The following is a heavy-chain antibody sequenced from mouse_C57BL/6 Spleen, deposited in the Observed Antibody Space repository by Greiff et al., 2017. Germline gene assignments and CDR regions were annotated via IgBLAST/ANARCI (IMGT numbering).Heavy chain of an antibody. Sequence: EVKLVESGPGLVKPSQSLSLTCSVTGYSITSGYYWNWIRQFPGNKLEWMGYISYDGSNNYNPSLKNRISITRDTSKNQFFLKLNSVTTEDTATYYCARDLPTAQATVFDYWGQGTTLTVSS. V-gene: IGHV3-6*01. J-gene: IGHJ2*01. CDR1: GYSITSGYY. D-gene: IGHD3-2*02. CDR2: ISYDGSN. CDR3: ARDLPTAQATVFDY.